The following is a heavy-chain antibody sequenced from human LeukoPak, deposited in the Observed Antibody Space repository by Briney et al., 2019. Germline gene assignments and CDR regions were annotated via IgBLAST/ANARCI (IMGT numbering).Heavy chain of an antibody. CDR1: GGSFSGYY. J-gene: IGHJ3*02. CDR3: ARGRARLGNDAFDI. Sequence: SETLSLTCAVYGGSFSGYYWSWIRQPPGKGLEWIGEINHSGSTNYNPSLKSRVTISVDTSKNQFSLKLSSVTAADTAVYYCARGRARLGNDAFDIWGQGTMVTVSS. D-gene: IGHD6-19*01. CDR2: INHSGST. V-gene: IGHV4-34*01.